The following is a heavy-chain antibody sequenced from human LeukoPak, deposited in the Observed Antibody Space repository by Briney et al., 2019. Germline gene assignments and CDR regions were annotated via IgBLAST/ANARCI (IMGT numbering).Heavy chain of an antibody. D-gene: IGHD3-3*01. V-gene: IGHV1-46*01. J-gene: IGHJ5*02. CDR2: INPSGGST. CDR1: GYTFTSYY. CDR3: ARAGGFSTRSNWFDP. Sequence: GASVTVSCKASGYTFTSYYMHWVRQAPGQGLEWMGIINPSGGSTSYAQKFQGRVTMTRDTSTSTVYMELSSLRSEDTAVYYCARAGGFSTRSNWFDPWGQGTLVTVSS.